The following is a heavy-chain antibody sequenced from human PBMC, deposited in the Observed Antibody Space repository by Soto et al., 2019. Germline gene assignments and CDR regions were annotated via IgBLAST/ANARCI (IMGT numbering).Heavy chain of an antibody. Sequence: QVQLVQSGAEVKKPGASVKVSCKASGYTFTSYGISWVRQAPGQGLEWMGWISAYNGNTNYAQKLQGRVTMTTDTATSTAYMELRSLRSDDTAVYYCARAGLDIVVVPADDWFDPWGQGTLVTVSS. D-gene: IGHD2-2*01. CDR3: ARAGLDIVVVPADDWFDP. CDR1: GYTFTSYG. CDR2: ISAYNGNT. J-gene: IGHJ5*02. V-gene: IGHV1-18*01.